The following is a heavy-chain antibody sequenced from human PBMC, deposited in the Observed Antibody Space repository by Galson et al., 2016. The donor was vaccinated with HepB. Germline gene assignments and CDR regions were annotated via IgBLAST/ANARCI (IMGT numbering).Heavy chain of an antibody. Sequence: SLRLSCAASGFTFRNYAMHWVRQAPGKGLEWVAVISYDGNKKYYADSAKGRFTISRDNSKNTLYLQMDNLRAEDTAVYYCARDDDYGDYSHDYWGQGTLVTVSS. CDR3: ARDDDYGDYSHDY. J-gene: IGHJ4*02. V-gene: IGHV3-30-3*01. CDR2: ISYDGNKK. D-gene: IGHD4-17*01. CDR1: GFTFRNYA.